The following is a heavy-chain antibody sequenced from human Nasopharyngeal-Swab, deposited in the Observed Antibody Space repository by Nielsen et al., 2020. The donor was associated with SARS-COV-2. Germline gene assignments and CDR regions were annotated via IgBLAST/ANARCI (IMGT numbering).Heavy chain of an antibody. Sequence: SETLSLTCTVSGGSISSSTYYWGWIRQPPGKGLEWIGSIYYSGSTYYNPSLKSRVTISVDTSKNQFSLKLSSVTAADTAVYYCARRGSSSWYIYAFDIWGQGTMVTVSS. CDR1: GGSISSSTYY. V-gene: IGHV4-39*01. D-gene: IGHD6-13*01. CDR3: ARRGSSSWYIYAFDI. J-gene: IGHJ3*02. CDR2: IYYSGST.